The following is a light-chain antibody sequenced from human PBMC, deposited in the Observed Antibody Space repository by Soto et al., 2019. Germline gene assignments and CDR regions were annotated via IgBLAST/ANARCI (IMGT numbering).Light chain of an antibody. CDR2: DVS. J-gene: IGLJ1*01. V-gene: IGLV2-11*01. CDR1: SSDVGVYNY. CDR3: CSYAGSYTFV. Sequence: QSVLTQPRSVSGSPGQSVTISCTGTSSDVGVYNYVPWYQQYPGKAPKIMIYDVSKRPSGVPDRFSGSKSDNTASLTISGLQAEDEADYYCCSYAGSYTFVFGIGTKV.